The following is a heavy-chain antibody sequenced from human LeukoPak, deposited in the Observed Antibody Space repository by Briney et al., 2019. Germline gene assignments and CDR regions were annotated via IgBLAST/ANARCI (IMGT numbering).Heavy chain of an antibody. CDR3: AKEEIRYSSSPYYYMDV. J-gene: IGHJ6*03. Sequence: GGSLRLSCAASGFTFSSYSMHWVRQAPGKGLEWVSGSSWNSGSIGYADSVKGRFTISRDNAKNSLYLQMNSLRAEDTALYYCAKEEIRYSSSPYYYMDVWGKGTTVTISS. D-gene: IGHD6-13*01. CDR1: GFTFSSYS. V-gene: IGHV3-9*01. CDR2: SSWNSGSI.